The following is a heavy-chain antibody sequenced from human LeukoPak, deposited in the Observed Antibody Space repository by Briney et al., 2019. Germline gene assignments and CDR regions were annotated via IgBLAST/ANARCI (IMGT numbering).Heavy chain of an antibody. J-gene: IGHJ5*02. D-gene: IGHD2-15*01. CDR1: GGSISSGGYS. CDR3: ARHTSSYCSGGSCGGWFDP. Sequence: TLSLTCAVSGGSISSGGYSWSWIRQPPGKGLEWIGYIYHSGSTYYNPSFKSRVTISVDRSKNQFSLKLSSVTAADTAVYYCARHTSSYCSGGSCGGWFDPWGQGTLVTVSS. V-gene: IGHV4-30-2*01. CDR2: IYHSGST.